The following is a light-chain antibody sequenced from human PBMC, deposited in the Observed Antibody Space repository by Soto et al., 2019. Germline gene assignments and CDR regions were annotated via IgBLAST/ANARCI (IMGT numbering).Light chain of an antibody. CDR2: WAS. Sequence: DIVMTQSPDSLAVSLGERATINCKSSQSVLYSSNNKNYLAWYQQKPGQPPKLLIYWASTRESGVPDRFSGSGSGTDFTPTISSLQAEDVAVYYCQQYYSTPPTFGPGTKVDIK. J-gene: IGKJ3*01. CDR3: QQYYSTPPT. V-gene: IGKV4-1*01. CDR1: QSVLYSSNNKNY.